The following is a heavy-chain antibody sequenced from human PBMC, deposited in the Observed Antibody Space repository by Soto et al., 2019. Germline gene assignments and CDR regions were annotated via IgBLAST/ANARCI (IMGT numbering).Heavy chain of an antibody. V-gene: IGHV3-21*01. CDR3: ARGAYYYDSSGYYGSGDY. CDR2: ISSSSSYI. CDR1: GFTFSSYS. Sequence: EVQLVESGGGLVKPGGSLRLSCAASGFTFSSYSMNWVRQAPGKGLEWVSSISSSSSYIYYADSVKGRFTISRDNAKNSLYLQMNRLRAEDTAVYYCARGAYYYDSSGYYGSGDYWGQGTLVTVSS. D-gene: IGHD3-22*01. J-gene: IGHJ4*02.